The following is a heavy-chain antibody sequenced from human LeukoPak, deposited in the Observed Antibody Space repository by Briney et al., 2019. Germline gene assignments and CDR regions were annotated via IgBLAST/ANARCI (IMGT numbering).Heavy chain of an antibody. CDR1: GFTFSSYG. CDR2: IWFDGNNK. D-gene: IGHD6-19*01. J-gene: IGHJ4*02. V-gene: IGHV3-33*01. Sequence: GRSLRLSCAASGFTFSSYGMHWVRQAPGKGLEWVAVIWFDGNNKYYADSVKGRFTVSRDNSKNTLYLQMNSLRAEDTAVYYCATSGWWGYFDYWGQGTLDTVSS. CDR3: ATSGWWGYFDY.